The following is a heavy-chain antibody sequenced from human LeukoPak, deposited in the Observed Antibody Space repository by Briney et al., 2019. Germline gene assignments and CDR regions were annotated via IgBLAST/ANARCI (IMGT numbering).Heavy chain of an antibody. CDR1: GFTFSDYY. CDR3: ARESTAARRKYYYYYYMDV. CDR2: ISSSGSTI. Sequence: GGSLRLSCAASGFTFSDYYMSWIRQAPGKGLEWVSYISSSGSTIYYADSVKGRFTISRDNAKNSLYLQMNSLRAEDTAVYYCARESTAARRKYYYYYYMDVWGKGTTVTASS. D-gene: IGHD6-6*01. J-gene: IGHJ6*03. V-gene: IGHV3-11*01.